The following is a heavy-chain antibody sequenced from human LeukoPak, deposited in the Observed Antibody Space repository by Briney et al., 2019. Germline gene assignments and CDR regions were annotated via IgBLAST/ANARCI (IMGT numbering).Heavy chain of an antibody. D-gene: IGHD5-18*01. V-gene: IGHV1-69*04. J-gene: IGHJ6*02. Sequence: ASVKVSCKASGGTFSSSAITWVRQAPGQGLEWMGRIIPVLNITSYAQKFQGSVTITADTSTSTVYMELSSLRSEETAVYYCARDQGLTAPPPYGLDIWGQGTTVIVSS. CDR2: IIPVLNIT. CDR1: GGTFSSSA. CDR3: ARDQGLTAPPPYGLDI.